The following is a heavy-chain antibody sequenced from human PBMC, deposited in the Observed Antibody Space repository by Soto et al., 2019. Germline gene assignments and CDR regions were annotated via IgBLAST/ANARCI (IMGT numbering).Heavy chain of an antibody. CDR2: IGTAGDT. V-gene: IGHV3-13*01. D-gene: IGHD3-3*01. J-gene: IGHJ6*03. Sequence: GGPLRLSCAASGFTFSSYDMHWVRQATGKGLEWVSAIGTAGDTYYPGSVKGRFTISRENAKNSLYLQMNSLRAGDTAEYYCARGSGYYSMDVWGKGTTVTVSS. CDR3: ARGSGYYSMDV. CDR1: GFTFSSYD.